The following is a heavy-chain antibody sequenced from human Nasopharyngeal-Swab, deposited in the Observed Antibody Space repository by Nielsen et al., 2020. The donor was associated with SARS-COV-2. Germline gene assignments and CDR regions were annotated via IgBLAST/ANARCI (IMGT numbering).Heavy chain of an antibody. CDR2: IYTRGST. Sequence: SETLSLTCTVSGGSISSYNWSWIRQPAGKGQEGIGRIYTRGSTNYNPSLKRRVPMSVDASKNQFSLKLSSVTAADTAVYYCARGSRFTIFGVVPDYYYGMDVWGQGTTVTVSS. CDR1: GGSISSYN. J-gene: IGHJ6*02. D-gene: IGHD3-3*01. CDR3: ARGSRFTIFGVVPDYYYGMDV. V-gene: IGHV4-4*07.